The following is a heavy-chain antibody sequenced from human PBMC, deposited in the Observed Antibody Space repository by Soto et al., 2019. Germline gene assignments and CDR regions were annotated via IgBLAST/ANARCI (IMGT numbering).Heavy chain of an antibody. J-gene: IGHJ6*02. CDR3: ARVYYDFWSGNYYGMDV. Sequence: PGVSLRLSCAASGFTFSSYGMHWVRQAPGKGLEWVAVISYDGSNKYYADSVKGRFTISRDNSKNTLYLQMNSLRAEDTAVYYCARVYYDFWSGNYYGMDVWGQGTTVTVSS. D-gene: IGHD3-3*01. CDR2: ISYDGSNK. CDR1: GFTFSSYG. V-gene: IGHV3-30*03.